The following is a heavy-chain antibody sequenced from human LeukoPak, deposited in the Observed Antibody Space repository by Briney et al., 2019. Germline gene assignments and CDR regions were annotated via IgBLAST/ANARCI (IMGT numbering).Heavy chain of an antibody. CDR3: THKPQRGVGS. CDR2: IYWDDAK. CDR1: GFSLSTRDVG. Sequence: SGPTLVKPTETLTLTCTFSGFSLSTRDVGVGWIRQPPGKALEWLVVIYWDDAKESNPSLKTRLTITKDTSKNQVVLTMTNVDPVDTATYYCTHKPQRGVGSWGQGTLVTVSS. V-gene: IGHV2-5*02. J-gene: IGHJ5*02. D-gene: IGHD3-10*01.